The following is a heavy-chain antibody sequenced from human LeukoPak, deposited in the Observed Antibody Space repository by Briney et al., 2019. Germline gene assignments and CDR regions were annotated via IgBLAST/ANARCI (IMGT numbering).Heavy chain of an antibody. J-gene: IGHJ5*02. D-gene: IGHD3-16*01. Sequence: PGGSLRLSCAASGFTFSSYAMSWVRQAPGKGLEWVSALTGPGDTTYYADSVKGRFFMSREDSKTTVYLQMNSLRAEDTAIYYCAKGAEIDLWGQGTLVTVSS. CDR2: LTGPGDTT. V-gene: IGHV3-23*01. CDR1: GFTFSSYA. CDR3: AKGAEIDL.